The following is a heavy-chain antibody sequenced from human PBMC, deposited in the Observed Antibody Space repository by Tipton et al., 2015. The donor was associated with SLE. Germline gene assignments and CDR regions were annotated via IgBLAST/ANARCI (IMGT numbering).Heavy chain of an antibody. CDR1: GGSFSGYY. Sequence: TLSLTCAVYGGSFSGYYWSWIRQPPGKGLEWIGEINHSGSTNYNPSLKSRVTISVDTSKNQFSLKLSSVTAADTAVYYCAKEKGIAAAGLNYWGQGTLVTVSS. CDR3: AKEKGIAAAGLNY. V-gene: IGHV4-34*01. CDR2: INHSGST. J-gene: IGHJ4*02. D-gene: IGHD6-13*01.